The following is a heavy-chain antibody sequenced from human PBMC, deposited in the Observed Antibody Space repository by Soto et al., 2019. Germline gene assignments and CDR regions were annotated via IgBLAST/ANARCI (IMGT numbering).Heavy chain of an antibody. Sequence: GGSLRLSCAASGFTFSGSVMDWFRQASGEGLAWVGRIRSRAHNYATLYAASVKGRFTISRDDSKNTAYLQMNSLKTDDTATYYCATTGYTSGWLYWGQGTLVTVSS. CDR3: ATTGYTSGWLY. J-gene: IGHJ4*02. D-gene: IGHD6-19*01. V-gene: IGHV3-73*01. CDR2: IRSRAHNYAT. CDR1: GFTFSGSV.